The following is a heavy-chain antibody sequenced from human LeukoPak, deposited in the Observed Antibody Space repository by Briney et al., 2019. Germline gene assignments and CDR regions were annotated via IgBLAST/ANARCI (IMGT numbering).Heavy chain of an antibody. Sequence: SETLSLTCTVSGGSISSYYWSWIRQPPGKGLEWIGYIYYSGSTNYNPSLKSRVTISVDTSKNQFSLKLSSVTAADTAVYYCAREYSSSWYLSWFDPWGQGTLVTVSS. J-gene: IGHJ5*02. V-gene: IGHV4-59*01. CDR2: IYYSGST. CDR1: GGSISSYY. D-gene: IGHD6-13*01. CDR3: AREYSSSWYLSWFDP.